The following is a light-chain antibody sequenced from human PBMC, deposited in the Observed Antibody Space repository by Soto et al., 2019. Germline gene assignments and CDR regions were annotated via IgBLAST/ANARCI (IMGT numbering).Light chain of an antibody. CDR2: SAS. Sequence: IQLTQSPSSLPASVRDRVTITCRASQDISSYLAWYQQKPGKAPKLLIFSASTLQSGVPSRFSGSGSGTDFTLTISSLQPEDSATYYCQQRNSYPWTFGQGTKVEIK. J-gene: IGKJ1*01. CDR3: QQRNSYPWT. CDR1: QDISSY. V-gene: IGKV1-9*01.